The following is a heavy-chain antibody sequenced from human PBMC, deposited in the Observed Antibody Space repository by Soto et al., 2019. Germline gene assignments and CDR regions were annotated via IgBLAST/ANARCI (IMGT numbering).Heavy chain of an antibody. Sequence: PGGSLRLSCAASGFNFSSYGMHWVRQAPGKGLEWLAVIWFDGNNKYADSVKGRFAISRDKSKNTLYLQMNSLRAEDTSVYYCARDSGSYYYDSGSYLKYWGQGTLVTSPQ. CDR3: ARDSGSYYYDSGSYLKY. D-gene: IGHD3-10*01. V-gene: IGHV3-33*01. CDR2: IWFDGNNK. J-gene: IGHJ4*02. CDR1: GFNFSSYG.